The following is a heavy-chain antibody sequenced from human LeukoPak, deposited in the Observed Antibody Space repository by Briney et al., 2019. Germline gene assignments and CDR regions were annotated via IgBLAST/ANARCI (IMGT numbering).Heavy chain of an antibody. D-gene: IGHD6-13*01. CDR1: GFTFSTYG. CDR3: ARDSIPAAGTTGVGFDC. J-gene: IGHJ4*02. V-gene: IGHV3-33*01. Sequence: PGRSLRLSCAASGFTFSTYGMHWARQAPGKGLEWVALFWYVGSNKYYADSVKGRFTISRDNSKNTLYLQMNSLRVEDTAVYYCARDSIPAAGTTGVGFDCWGQGTLVAVSS. CDR2: FWYVGSNK.